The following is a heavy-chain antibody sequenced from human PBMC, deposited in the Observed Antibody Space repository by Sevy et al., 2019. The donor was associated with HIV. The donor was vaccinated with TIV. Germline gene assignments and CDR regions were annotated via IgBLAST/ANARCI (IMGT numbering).Heavy chain of an antibody. Sequence: SETLSLTCTVHGEPFSGYYWSWIRQPPGKGLEWIGEINHSGITHYNPSLKSRVTLSVDTSKNHFSLKLSSVTAADTAVYYCVRQDLATAAPRPHWGQGSLVTVSS. CDR1: GEPFSGYY. CDR2: INHSGIT. CDR3: VRQDLATAAPRPH. V-gene: IGHV4-34*01. D-gene: IGHD6-6*01. J-gene: IGHJ4*02.